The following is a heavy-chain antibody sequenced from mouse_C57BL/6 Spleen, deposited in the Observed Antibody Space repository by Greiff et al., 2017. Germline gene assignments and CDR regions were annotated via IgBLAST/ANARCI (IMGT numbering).Heavy chain of an antibody. Sequence: VQLQQPGAELVKPGASVKLSCTASGYTFTSYWMHWVKQRPGQGLAWVGMIHPNSGSTNYNEKFKSKATLTVDKSSSTAYMQLSSLTSEDSAVYYSATPTALYAKDYWGQGTSVTVSS. D-gene: IGHD4-1*02. CDR1: GYTFTSYW. CDR3: ATPTALYAKDY. V-gene: IGHV1-64*01. J-gene: IGHJ4*01. CDR2: IHPNSGST.